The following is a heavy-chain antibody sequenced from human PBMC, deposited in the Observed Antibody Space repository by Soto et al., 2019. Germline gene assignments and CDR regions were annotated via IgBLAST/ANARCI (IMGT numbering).Heavy chain of an antibody. D-gene: IGHD4-17*01. CDR2: IIPIFGTA. Sequence: SVKVSCKASGGTFSSYAISWVRQAPGPGLEWMGGIIPIFGTANYAQKFQGRVTITAVESTSTAYMELNSLRAEDTAVYYCARAGGTTVTGLWHFDSWGQGTQVTVSS. CDR3: ARAGGTTVTGLWHFDS. J-gene: IGHJ4*02. V-gene: IGHV1-69*13. CDR1: GGTFSSYA.